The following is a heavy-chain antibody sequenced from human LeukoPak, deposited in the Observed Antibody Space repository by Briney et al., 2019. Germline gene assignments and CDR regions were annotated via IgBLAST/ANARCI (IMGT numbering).Heavy chain of an antibody. Sequence: ASVKVSCKASGYTFIGHYIHCVRQAPGQGLEWIGRINPNSGDTSYAQKFQGSVTMTRDTSISTAYMELSRLTSDDTAVYYCARDLIGCSATGCFFDYWGQGTLVTVSS. D-gene: IGHD2-2*01. J-gene: IGHJ4*02. V-gene: IGHV1-2*06. CDR2: INPNSGDT. CDR3: ARDLIGCSATGCFFDY. CDR1: GYTFIGHY.